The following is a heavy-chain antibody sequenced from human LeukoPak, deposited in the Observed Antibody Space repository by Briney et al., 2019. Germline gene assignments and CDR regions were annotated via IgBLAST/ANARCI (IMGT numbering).Heavy chain of an antibody. V-gene: IGHV3-11*04. Sequence: PGGSLRLSCAASGFTFSDHYMSWIRQAPGKGLEWVSYISGSGDTIDYADSVKGRFTISRDNAKNSLYLQMNSLRAEDTAVYYCAVSGSYGYWGQGTLVTVSS. CDR1: GFTFSDHY. J-gene: IGHJ4*02. CDR2: ISGSGDTI. D-gene: IGHD1-26*01. CDR3: AVSGSYGY.